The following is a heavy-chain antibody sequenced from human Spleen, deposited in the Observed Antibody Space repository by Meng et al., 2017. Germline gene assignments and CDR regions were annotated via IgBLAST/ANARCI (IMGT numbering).Heavy chain of an antibody. CDR3: ARVETATTNPYFDY. D-gene: IGHD5-24*01. Sequence: QVQLQESGPGLVKPSQTLSLTCSVSGGSISSGDSYWSWLRQPPGKGLEWIGYIYYSGSTYYNPSLRSRITISVDTSKNQFSLILTSVTAADTAVYFCARVETATTNPYFDYWGQGTLVTVSS. J-gene: IGHJ4*02. CDR2: IYYSGST. V-gene: IGHV4-30-4*01. CDR1: GGSISSGDSY.